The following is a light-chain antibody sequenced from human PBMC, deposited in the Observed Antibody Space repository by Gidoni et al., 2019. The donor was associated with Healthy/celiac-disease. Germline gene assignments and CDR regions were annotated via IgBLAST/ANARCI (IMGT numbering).Light chain of an antibody. CDR1: NIGSKS. Sequence: SYVLTQPPSVSVAPGKTARITCGGNNIGSKSVHWYQQKTGQATVLVIYYDSDRPSGIPERFSGSNSGNTATLTISRVEAGDEADYYCQVWDSSSDHPVVFGGGTKLTVL. J-gene: IGLJ2*01. V-gene: IGLV3-21*04. CDR2: YDS. CDR3: QVWDSSSDHPVV.